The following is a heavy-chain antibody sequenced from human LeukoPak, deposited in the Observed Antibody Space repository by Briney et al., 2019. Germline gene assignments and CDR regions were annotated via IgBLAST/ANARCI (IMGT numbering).Heavy chain of an antibody. CDR3: ARDRGRYSNYVCDY. CDR2: INPNSGGT. CDR1: GYTFTGYY. Sequence: ASVKVSCKASGYTFTGYYIHWVRQAPGQGLEWMGWINPNSGGTNYAQKFQGRVTMTRDTSISTAYMELSRLRSDDTAVYYCARDRGRYSNYVCDYWGQGALVTVSS. J-gene: IGHJ4*01. D-gene: IGHD4-11*01. V-gene: IGHV1-2*02.